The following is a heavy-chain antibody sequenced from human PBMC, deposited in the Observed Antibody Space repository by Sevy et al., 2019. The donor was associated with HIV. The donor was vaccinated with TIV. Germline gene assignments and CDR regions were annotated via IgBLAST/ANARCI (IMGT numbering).Heavy chain of an antibody. V-gene: IGHV1-69*13. J-gene: IGHJ4*02. D-gene: IGHD3-10*01. CDR2: IIPIFGTA. CDR1: GGTFSSYA. Sequence: ASVKVSCKASGGTFSSYAISWVRQAPGQGLEWMGRIIPIFGTANYAQKFQGRVTITADESTSTAYMELSSLRSEDTAVYYCARDPPYGSGSYYKPYFDYWGQGTLVTVSS. CDR3: ARDPPYGSGSYYKPYFDY.